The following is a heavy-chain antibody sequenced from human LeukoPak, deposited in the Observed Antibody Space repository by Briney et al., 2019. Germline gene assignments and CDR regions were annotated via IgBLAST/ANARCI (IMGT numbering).Heavy chain of an antibody. CDR2: IYTSGST. J-gene: IGHJ6*02. CDR3: ARADSAADYYYYGMDV. CDR1: GGSISSGSYY. V-gene: IGHV4-61*02. D-gene: IGHD6-13*01. Sequence: SEPLSLTCTVSGGSISSGSYYWRWIRQPAGKGLEWIGRIYTSGSTNYNPSLKSRVTISVDTFKNQFSLKLSSVTAADTAVYYCARADSAADYYYYGMDVWGQGTTVTVSS.